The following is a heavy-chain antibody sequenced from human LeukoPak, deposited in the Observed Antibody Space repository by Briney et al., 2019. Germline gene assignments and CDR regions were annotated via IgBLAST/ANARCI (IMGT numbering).Heavy chain of an antibody. Sequence: GGSLRLSCAASGFTFSTYTMNWVRQAPGKGLEWVAVISYDGSNKYYADSVKGRFTISRDNSKNTLYLQMNSLRAEDAAVYYCAKGSIVATVNDAFDIWGQGTMVTVSS. V-gene: IGHV3-30*18. D-gene: IGHD5-12*01. J-gene: IGHJ3*02. CDR2: ISYDGSNK. CDR1: GFTFSTYT. CDR3: AKGSIVATVNDAFDI.